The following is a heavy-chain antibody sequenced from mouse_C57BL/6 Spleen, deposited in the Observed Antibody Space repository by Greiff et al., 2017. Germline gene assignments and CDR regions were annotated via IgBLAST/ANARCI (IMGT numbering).Heavy chain of an antibody. Sequence: EVMLVESEGGLVQPGSSMKLSCTASGFTFGDYYMAWVRQVPEKGLEWVANINYDGSSTYYLDSLKSRFIISRDNAKNILYLQMSSLKSEDTATYYCAREGGYYGSSSSPYAMDYWGQGTSVTVSS. J-gene: IGHJ4*01. CDR2: INYDGSST. CDR3: AREGGYYGSSSSPYAMDY. D-gene: IGHD1-1*01. V-gene: IGHV5-16*01. CDR1: GFTFGDYY.